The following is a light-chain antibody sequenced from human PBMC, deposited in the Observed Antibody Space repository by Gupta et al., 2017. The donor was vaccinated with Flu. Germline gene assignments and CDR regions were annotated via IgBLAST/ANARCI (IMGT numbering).Light chain of an antibody. Sequence: IVMTRSEGDSIRKCYESWYQQKPGQAPALFIFGNKIRHRGYADRVSGSSSGDTAAVTITGAQAEDEDDYYCNSRDNTGNNQVVFGGGTKLTVL. V-gene: IGLV3-19*01. CDR1: SIRKCY. CDR2: GNK. CDR3: NSRDNTGNNQVV. J-gene: IGLJ2*01.